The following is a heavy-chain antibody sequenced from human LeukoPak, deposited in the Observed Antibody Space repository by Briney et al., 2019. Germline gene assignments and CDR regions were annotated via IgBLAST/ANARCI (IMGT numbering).Heavy chain of an antibody. D-gene: IGHD3-10*01. CDR1: GFTFSSYA. CDR3: AKVGKSSGSWEERWDYYYYGMDV. J-gene: IGHJ6*02. V-gene: IGHV3-23*01. Sequence: GGSLRLSCAASGFTFSSYAMSWVRQAPGKGLEWVSVISGSGDSTYYADSVKGRFTISRDNSKNTLYLQMNSLRAEDTAVYYCAKVGKSSGSWEERWDYYYYGMDVWGQGTTVTVSS. CDR2: ISGSGDST.